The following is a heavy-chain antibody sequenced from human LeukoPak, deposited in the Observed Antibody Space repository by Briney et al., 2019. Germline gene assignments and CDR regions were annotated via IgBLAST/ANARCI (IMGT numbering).Heavy chain of an antibody. Sequence: PSETLSLTCAVYGGSFSGYYWSWIRQPPGKGLEWIGEINHSGSTNYNPSLKSRVTISVDTSKNQFSLKLSSVTAADTAVYYCARATWGLPRDDAFDIWGQGTMVTVSS. CDR3: ARATWGLPRDDAFDI. CDR1: GGSFSGYY. CDR2: INHSGST. D-gene: IGHD1-26*01. V-gene: IGHV4-34*01. J-gene: IGHJ3*02.